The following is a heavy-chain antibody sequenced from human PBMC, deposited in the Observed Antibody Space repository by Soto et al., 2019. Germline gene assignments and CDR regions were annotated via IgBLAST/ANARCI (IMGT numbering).Heavy chain of an antibody. Sequence: EVQLVESGGGLVQPGGSLRVSCAASGFTFSLYWMTWVRQAPGKGLEWVANIKEDGSKKYYVGSVRGRFTISRDNAKNSLYLQMNSLRADDTAVYYCAKGLAGDIGAVDYWGQGTLVTVSS. J-gene: IGHJ4*02. CDR3: AKGLAGDIGAVDY. CDR2: IKEDGSKK. V-gene: IGHV3-7*01. CDR1: GFTFSLYW. D-gene: IGHD5-12*01.